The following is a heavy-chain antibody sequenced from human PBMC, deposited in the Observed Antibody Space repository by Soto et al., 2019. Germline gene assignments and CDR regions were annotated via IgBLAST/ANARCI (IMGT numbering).Heavy chain of an antibody. CDR3: ARDRGWGYCSSTSCYPEYYMDV. D-gene: IGHD2-2*01. V-gene: IGHV3-11*01. CDR1: GFTFSDYY. Sequence: GGPLRLSCAASGFTFSDYYMSWIRQAPGKGLEWVSYISSSGSTIYYADSVKGRFTISRDNAKNSLYLQMNSLRAEDTAVYYCARDRGWGYCSSTSCYPEYYMDVWGKGTTVTVSS. J-gene: IGHJ6*03. CDR2: ISSSGSTI.